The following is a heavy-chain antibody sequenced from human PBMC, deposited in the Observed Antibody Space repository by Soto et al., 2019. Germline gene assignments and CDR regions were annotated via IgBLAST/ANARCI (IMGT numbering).Heavy chain of an antibody. CDR2: MNPNSGNT. V-gene: IGHV1-8*01. CDR1: GYTFTSYD. Sequence: QVQLVQSGAEVKKPGASVKVSCKASGYTFTSYDINWVRQATGQGLEWMGWMNPNSGNTGYAQKFQGRVTMTRNTSISTAYMELSSLRSEDTAVYYWASQRGYCTNGVCSDAFDIWGQGTMVTVSS. CDR3: ASQRGYCTNGVCSDAFDI. J-gene: IGHJ3*02. D-gene: IGHD2-8*01.